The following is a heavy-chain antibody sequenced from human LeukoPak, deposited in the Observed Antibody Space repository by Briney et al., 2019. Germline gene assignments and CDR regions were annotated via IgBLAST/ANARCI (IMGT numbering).Heavy chain of an antibody. Sequence: ASVKVSCKASGYAFISYDINWVRQATGQGLEWVGYMNPNSGNTGYAQKFQGRVTITTDESTSTAYMELSSLRSEDTAVYYCARGKWRGAFDIWGQGTMVTVSS. V-gene: IGHV1-8*01. D-gene: IGHD1-26*01. CDR1: GYAFISYD. CDR3: ARGKWRGAFDI. J-gene: IGHJ3*02. CDR2: MNPNSGNT.